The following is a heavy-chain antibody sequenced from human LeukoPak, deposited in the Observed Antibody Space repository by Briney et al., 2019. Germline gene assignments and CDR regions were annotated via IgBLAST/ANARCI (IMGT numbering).Heavy chain of an antibody. D-gene: IGHD3-22*01. CDR3: ARVYYDSSGLHYWYFDL. V-gene: IGHV1-2*02. J-gene: IGHJ2*01. Sequence: ASVKVSCKASGYTFTSYYMHWVRQAPGQGLEWMGWINPNSGGTNYAQKFQGRVTMTRDTSISTAYMELSRLRSDDTAVYYCARVYYDSSGLHYWYFDLWGRGTLVTVSS. CDR1: GYTFTSYY. CDR2: INPNSGGT.